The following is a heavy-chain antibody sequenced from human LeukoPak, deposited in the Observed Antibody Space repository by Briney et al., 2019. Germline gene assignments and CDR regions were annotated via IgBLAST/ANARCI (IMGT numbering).Heavy chain of an antibody. D-gene: IGHD3-10*01. CDR3: AKGGGYYLGTNYFDY. J-gene: IGHJ4*02. CDR1: GFTFSSYA. CDR2: ISYDGSNK. V-gene: IGHV3-30-3*01. Sequence: GGSLRLSCAASGFTFSSYAMHWVRQAPGKGLEWVAVISYDGSNKYYADSVKGRFTISRDNSKNTLYLQVNSLRAEDTAVYYCAKGGGYYLGTNYFDYWGQGTLVTVSS.